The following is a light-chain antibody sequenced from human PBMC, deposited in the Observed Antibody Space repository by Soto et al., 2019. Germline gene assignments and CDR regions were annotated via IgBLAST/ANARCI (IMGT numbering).Light chain of an antibody. Sequence: EIVLTQSPATLSLSPGGRATLSCRASQSVNSYLAWYQQKPGQAPRLLIYDASNRATGIPARFSGSGSGTDFTLTISSLEPEDFAVYYCQQRSDWPPFTFGPGTKVDIK. CDR3: QQRSDWPPFT. CDR1: QSVNSY. V-gene: IGKV3-11*01. J-gene: IGKJ3*01. CDR2: DAS.